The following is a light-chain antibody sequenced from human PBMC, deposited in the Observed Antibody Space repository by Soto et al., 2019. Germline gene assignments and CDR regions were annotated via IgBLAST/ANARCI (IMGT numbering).Light chain of an antibody. V-gene: IGKV1-39*01. J-gene: IGKJ2*01. CDR3: QQSYSTPRT. CDR1: QSISSY. CDR2: AAS. Sequence: DIQMTQSPSSLSASVGDRVTITCRASQSISSYLNWYQQKPGKAPKVLIYAASSLQSGVPSRFSGSGSGTDFTLTISSLQPEDFATYYCQQSYSTPRTLGQGTKLEVK.